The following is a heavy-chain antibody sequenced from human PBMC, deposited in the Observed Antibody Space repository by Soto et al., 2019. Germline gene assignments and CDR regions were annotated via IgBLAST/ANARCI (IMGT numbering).Heavy chain of an antibody. D-gene: IGHD2-2*01. CDR2: INPSGGST. V-gene: IGHV1-46*03. CDR1: GYTFTSYY. Sequence: ASLKVSCKASGYTFTSYYMHWVRQAPGQGLEWMGIINPSGGSTSYAQKFQGRVTMTRDTSTSTVYMELSSLRSEDTAVYYCARDVVPAAIDGYYMDVWGKGTTVTVSS. CDR3: ARDVVPAAIDGYYMDV. J-gene: IGHJ6*03.